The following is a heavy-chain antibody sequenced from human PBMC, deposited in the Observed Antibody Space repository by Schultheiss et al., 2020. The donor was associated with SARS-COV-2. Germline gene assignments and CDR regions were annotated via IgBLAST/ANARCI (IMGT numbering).Heavy chain of an antibody. CDR3: ARVGIAVAGVEDYFDY. CDR1: GFTFSSYG. Sequence: GGSLRLSCAASGFTFSSYGMHWVRQAPGKGLEWVSAISGSGGSTYYADSVKGRFTISRDNAKNSLYLQMNSLRAEDTAVYYCARVGIAVAGVEDYFDYWGQGTLVTVSS. CDR2: ISGSGGST. J-gene: IGHJ4*02. D-gene: IGHD6-19*01. V-gene: IGHV3-21*01.